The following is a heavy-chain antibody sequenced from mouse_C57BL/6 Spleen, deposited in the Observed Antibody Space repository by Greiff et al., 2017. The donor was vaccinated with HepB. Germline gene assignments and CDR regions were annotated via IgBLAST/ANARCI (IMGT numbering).Heavy chain of an antibody. CDR2: IYPGSGST. D-gene: IGHD1-1*01. J-gene: IGHJ4*01. CDR3: AGGYYGSSYEDAMDY. V-gene: IGHV1-55*01. CDR1: GYTFTSYW. Sequence: QVQLQQPGAELVKPGASVKMSCKASGYTFTSYWITWVKQRPGQGLEWIGDIYPGSGSTNYNEKFKSKATLTVDTSSSTAYMQLSSLTSEDSAVYYCAGGYYGSSYEDAMDYWGQGTSVTVSS.